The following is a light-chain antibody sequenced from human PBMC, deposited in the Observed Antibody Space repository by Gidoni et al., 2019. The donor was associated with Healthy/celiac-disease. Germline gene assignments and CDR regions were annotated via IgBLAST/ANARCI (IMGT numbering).Light chain of an antibody. Sequence: DIQMTQSPSSLSASEGYRVTITCRASQSIRSYLNWYQQKPGKAPKLLIYAASSLQSGVPSRFSGSVSGTDFTLTISSLQPEDFATYYCPQSYSTPPTFGQGTKVEIK. CDR3: PQSYSTPPT. CDR2: AAS. V-gene: IGKV1-39*01. J-gene: IGKJ1*01. CDR1: QSIRSY.